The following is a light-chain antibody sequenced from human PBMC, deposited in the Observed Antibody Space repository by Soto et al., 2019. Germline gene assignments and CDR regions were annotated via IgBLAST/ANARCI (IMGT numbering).Light chain of an antibody. V-gene: IGKV3-20*01. CDR2: GAS. CDR1: ESVSSVY. Sequence: EIVLTQSPGTLSLSPGERATLSCRASESVSSVYLAWYQHKPGQAPRLLIFGASSRATAIPDRFSGSGSGTDFTLTISRLEPEDFAVYCCQHYGGSFTFGQGTRLEIK. J-gene: IGKJ5*01. CDR3: QHYGGSFT.